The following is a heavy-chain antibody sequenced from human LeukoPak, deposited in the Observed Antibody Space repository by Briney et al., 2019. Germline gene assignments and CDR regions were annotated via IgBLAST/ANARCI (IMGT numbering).Heavy chain of an antibody. J-gene: IGHJ4*02. CDR3: ARANFLYCGSTACLFDS. CDR2: INPNSVDP. CDR1: GYTFTVSY. Sequence: ASVRVSCKASGYTFTVSYLHWVRQAPGQGFEWMGWINPNSVDPNYAQTFQGRVTMTRDTSISTAHMEMSRLRSGDTAVYYCARANFLYCGSTACLFDSWGQGTLVTVSS. V-gene: IGHV1-2*02. D-gene: IGHD2-2*01.